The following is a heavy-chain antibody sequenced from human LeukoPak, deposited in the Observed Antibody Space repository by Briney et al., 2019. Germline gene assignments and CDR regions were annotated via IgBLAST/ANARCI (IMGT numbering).Heavy chain of an antibody. J-gene: IGHJ4*02. CDR3: AQLIVVVPAATGY. CDR1: GFTFSSYA. D-gene: IGHD2-2*01. V-gene: IGHV3-21*01. CDR2: ISSSSYI. Sequence: GGSLRLSCAASGFTFSSYAMSWVRQAPGKGLEWVSSISSSSYIYYADSVKGRFTISRDNAKNSLYLQMNSLRAEDTAVYYCAQLIVVVPAATGYWGQGTLVTVSS.